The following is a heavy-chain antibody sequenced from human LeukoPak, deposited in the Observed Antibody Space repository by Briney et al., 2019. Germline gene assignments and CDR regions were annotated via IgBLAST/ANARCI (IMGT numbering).Heavy chain of an antibody. Sequence: GGSLRLSCAASGFTFSSYGMHWIRQAPGKGLEWVAVISYDGSNKYYADSVKGRFTISRDNSKNTLYLQMNSLRAEDTDLYYCASPEFDYWGQGTLVTVSS. CDR3: ASPEFDY. V-gene: IGHV3-30*03. CDR2: ISYDGSNK. J-gene: IGHJ4*02. CDR1: GFTFSSYG.